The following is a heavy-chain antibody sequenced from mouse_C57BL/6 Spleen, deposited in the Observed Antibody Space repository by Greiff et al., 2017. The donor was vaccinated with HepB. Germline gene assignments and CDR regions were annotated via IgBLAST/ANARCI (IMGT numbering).Heavy chain of an antibody. V-gene: IGHV1-59*01. D-gene: IGHD2-4*01. Sequence: QVQLQQPGAELVRPGTSVKLSCKASGYTFTSYWMHWVKQRPGQGLEWIGVIDPSDSYTNYNQKFKGKATLTVDTSSSTAYMQLSSLTSEDSAVYYCAFYEYEAYWGQGTLVTVSA. CDR2: IDPSDSYT. CDR1: GYTFTSYW. CDR3: AFYEYEAY. J-gene: IGHJ3*01.